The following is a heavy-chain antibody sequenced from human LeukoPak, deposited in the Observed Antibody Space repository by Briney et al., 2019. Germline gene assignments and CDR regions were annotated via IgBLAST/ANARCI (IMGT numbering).Heavy chain of an antibody. J-gene: IGHJ4*02. V-gene: IGHV1-18*01. CDR2: ISAYNGDT. D-gene: IGHD3-22*01. Sequence: ASVQVSCKASGYTFTSYGLTWVRQAPGQGLEWIGWISAYNGDTNYAQKLQGRVTMTTDTSTSTAYMELRSLRSDDTAVYYCARDCDRSGYYCYWGQGTLVTISS. CDR1: GYTFTSYG. CDR3: ARDCDRSGYYCY.